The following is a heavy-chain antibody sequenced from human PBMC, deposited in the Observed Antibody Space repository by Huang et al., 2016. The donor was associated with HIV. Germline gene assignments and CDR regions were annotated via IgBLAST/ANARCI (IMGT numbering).Heavy chain of an antibody. V-gene: IGHV4-34*02. D-gene: IGHD3-3*01. CDR3: ARQWTILEWLLGLDV. CDR1: GGSFTGNY. J-gene: IGHJ6*02. CDR2: VNDSGAT. Sequence: QMQLQQRGAGLLKPSETLSLTCGVSGGSFTGNYLTWIRQAPGKGLEGIGEVNDSGATNYHPSLNGRVTISLDKSNRELSLNLRSVTAADTAVYYCARQWTILEWLLGLDVWGQGTTVIVSS.